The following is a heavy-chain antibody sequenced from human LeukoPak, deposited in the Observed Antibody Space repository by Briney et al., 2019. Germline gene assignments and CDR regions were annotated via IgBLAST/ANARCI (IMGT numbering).Heavy chain of an antibody. CDR2: ISGAGTVT. V-gene: IGHV3-23*01. D-gene: IGHD4-17*01. CDR3: AKGSTTVGFDS. CDR1: GFTFSDYA. Sequence: GGSLRLSCAATGFTFSDYAMNWVRQAPGKGLEWVSGISGAGTVTYYADSVKGRFTISRDNSKNTLFLQMNSLRAEDTAVYYCAKGSTTVGFDSWGQGTLVTVSS. J-gene: IGHJ4*02.